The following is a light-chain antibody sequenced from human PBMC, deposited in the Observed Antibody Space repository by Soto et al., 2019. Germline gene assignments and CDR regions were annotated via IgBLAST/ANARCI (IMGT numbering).Light chain of an antibody. V-gene: IGLV2-14*01. CDR1: SSDIGNYKY. J-gene: IGLJ3*02. CDR3: SAYTSSSTM. CDR2: EVS. Sequence: QSVLTQPASVSGSPGQSITISCSGTSSDIGNYKYVSWYQQHPGKVPKVIIYEVSNRPSGVSNRFSGSKSGNTASLTISGLHAEDEADYYCSAYTSSSTMFGGGTMVTVL.